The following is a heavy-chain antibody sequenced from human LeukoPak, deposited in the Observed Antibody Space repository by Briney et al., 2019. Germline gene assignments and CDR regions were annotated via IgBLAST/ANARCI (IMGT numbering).Heavy chain of an antibody. CDR3: AKDSSSALDY. CDR2: ISYDGSNK. V-gene: IGHV3-30*18. J-gene: IGHJ4*02. CDR1: GFTFGSYG. Sequence: GGSLRLSCAASGFTFGSYGMHWVRQAPGKGLEWVAVISYDGSNKYYADSVKGRFTISRDNSKNTLYLQMNSLRAEDTAVYYCAKDSSSALDYWGQGTLVTVSS.